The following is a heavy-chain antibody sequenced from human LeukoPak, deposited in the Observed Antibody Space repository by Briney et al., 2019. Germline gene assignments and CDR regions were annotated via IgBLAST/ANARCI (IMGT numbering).Heavy chain of an antibody. Sequence: ASVKVSCKASGYTFTSYAMNWVRQAPGQGLEWMGWINTNTGNPTYAQGFTGRFVFSLDTSVSTAYLQISSLKAEDTAVYYCATRTTIEILGAFDIWGQGTMVTVSS. D-gene: IGHD1-14*01. CDR3: ATRTTIEILGAFDI. CDR2: INTNTGNP. J-gene: IGHJ3*02. CDR1: GYTFTSYA. V-gene: IGHV7-4-1*02.